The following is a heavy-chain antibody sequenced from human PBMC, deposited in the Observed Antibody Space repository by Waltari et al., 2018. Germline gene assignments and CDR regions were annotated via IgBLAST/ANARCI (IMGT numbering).Heavy chain of an antibody. V-gene: IGHV4-4*02. D-gene: IGHD1-26*01. CDR2: IHRSGRS. CDR1: GDSMNSNSW. Sequence: QLQLQESGPGLVKPSGTLSLTCTVSGDSMNSNSWWSWVRQPPEKGLEWMGQIHRSGRSNYNPSLESRVTISLDTSNRQLSLKLTSTTAADTAVYYCARDRGIGLYFDSWGQGTMVTVSP. J-gene: IGHJ4*02. CDR3: ARDRGIGLYFDS.